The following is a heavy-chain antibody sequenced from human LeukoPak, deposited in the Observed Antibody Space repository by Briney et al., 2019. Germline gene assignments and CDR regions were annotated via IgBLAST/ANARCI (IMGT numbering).Heavy chain of an antibody. CDR3: AKDTGYSSGWYLFDY. CDR2: ISWNSGSI. Sequence: GRSLRLSCAASGFTFDDYAMHWVRQAPGKGLEWVSGISWNSGSIGYADSVKGRFTISRDNAKNSLYLQMNSLRAVDTALYYCAKDTGYSSGWYLFDYWGQGTLVTVSS. J-gene: IGHJ4*02. V-gene: IGHV3-9*01. CDR1: GFTFDDYA. D-gene: IGHD6-19*01.